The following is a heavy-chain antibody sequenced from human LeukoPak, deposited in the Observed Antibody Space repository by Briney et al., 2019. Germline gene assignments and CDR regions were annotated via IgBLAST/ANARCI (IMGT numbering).Heavy chain of an antibody. D-gene: IGHD6-13*01. CDR1: GFTFDDYA. CDR2: ISWNSGSI. J-gene: IGHJ6*02. CDR3: AKDLTAAAEDYYYGMDV. V-gene: IGHV3-9*01. Sequence: HPGGSLRLSCAAYGFTFDDYAMHWVRQAPGKGLEWVSGISWNSGSIGYADSVKGRFTISRDNAKNSLYLQMNSLRAEDTALYYCAKDLTAAAEDYYYGMDVWGQGTTVTVSS.